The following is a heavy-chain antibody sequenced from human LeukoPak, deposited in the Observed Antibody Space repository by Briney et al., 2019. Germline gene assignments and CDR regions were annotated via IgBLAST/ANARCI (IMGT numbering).Heavy chain of an antibody. CDR2: IYYSGST. V-gene: IGHV4-59*08. CDR1: GGSISSYY. D-gene: IGHD3-10*01. J-gene: IGHJ4*02. CDR3: ARSNTYYYGSGSLFDY. Sequence: TSETLSLTCTVSGGSISSYYWSWIRQPPGKGLEWIGYIYYSGSTNYNPSLKSRVTISVDTSKNQFSLKLSSVTAADTAVYYCARSNTYYYGSGSLFDYWGQGTLVTVSS.